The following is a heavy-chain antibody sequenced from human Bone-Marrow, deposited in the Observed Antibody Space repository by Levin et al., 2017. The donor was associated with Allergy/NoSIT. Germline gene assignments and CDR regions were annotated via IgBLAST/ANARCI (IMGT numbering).Heavy chain of an antibody. CDR1: GFTFTFYA. Sequence: GASVKVSCKASGFTFTFYAFTWVRQAPGQGLEWMGWISPYNGDTKYAQRFQDRVTMTTDTSTSTAYMELRSLRHEDTAMYFCAREMAETAADAFDIWGQGTMVTVSS. CDR3: AREMAETAADAFDI. CDR2: ISPYNGDT. V-gene: IGHV1-18*01. J-gene: IGHJ3*02. D-gene: IGHD2-8*01.